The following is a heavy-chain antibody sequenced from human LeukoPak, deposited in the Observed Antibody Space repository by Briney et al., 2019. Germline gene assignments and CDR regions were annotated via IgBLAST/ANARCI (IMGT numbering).Heavy chain of an antibody. D-gene: IGHD6-13*01. CDR1: GGSISSSSYY. CDR2: IYYSGST. J-gene: IGHJ4*02. Sequence: PSETLSLTCTVSGGSISSSSYYWGWIRQPPGKGLEWIGSIYYSGSTYYNPSLKSRVTISVDTSKNQFSLKLSSVTAADTAVYYCVKIAAAGRNYFDYWGQGTLVTVSS. V-gene: IGHV4-39*01. CDR3: VKIAAAGRNYFDY.